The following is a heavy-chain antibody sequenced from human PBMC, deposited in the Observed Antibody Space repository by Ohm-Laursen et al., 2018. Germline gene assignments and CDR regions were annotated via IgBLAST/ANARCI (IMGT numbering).Heavy chain of an antibody. J-gene: IGHJ4*02. CDR2: ITNSQRGHMT. CDR1: GFTFTTYA. D-gene: IGHD6-19*01. V-gene: IGHV3-23*01. Sequence: GSLRLSCAASGFTFTTYAMTWVRQAPGKGLEWVSSITNSQRGHMTYYADSVKGRFTISRDNSENTVLLQMSWLRAEDTAVYYCAKEGEGIFDSSYFFDTWGQGALVTVSS. CDR3: AKEGEGIFDSSYFFDT.